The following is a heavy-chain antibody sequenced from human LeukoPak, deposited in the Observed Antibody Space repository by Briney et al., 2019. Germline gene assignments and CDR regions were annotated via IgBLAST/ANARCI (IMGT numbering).Heavy chain of an antibody. J-gene: IGHJ3*02. Sequence: PGGSLRLSCAASGFTFSSYAMSWVRQAPGKGLEWVSAISGSGGSTYYADSVKGRFTISRDNSKNTLYLQMNSLRAEDTAVYYCAKDLQMMGGIFGVVHLHHAFDIWGQGTMVTVSS. CDR2: ISGSGGST. V-gene: IGHV3-23*01. CDR3: AKDLQMMGGIFGVVHLHHAFDI. CDR1: GFTFSSYA. D-gene: IGHD3-3*01.